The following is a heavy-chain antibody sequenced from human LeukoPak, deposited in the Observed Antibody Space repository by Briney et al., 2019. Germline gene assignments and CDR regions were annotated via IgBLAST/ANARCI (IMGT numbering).Heavy chain of an antibody. Sequence: GGSLRLSCAASGFTVSSNYMSWVRQAPGEGLEWVSVIYSGGSTYYADSVKGRFTISRDNSKNTLYLQMNSLRAEDTAVYYCARETFYYFDYWGQGTLVTVSS. CDR2: IYSGGST. V-gene: IGHV3-66*01. J-gene: IGHJ4*02. CDR1: GFTVSSNY. CDR3: ARETFYYFDY.